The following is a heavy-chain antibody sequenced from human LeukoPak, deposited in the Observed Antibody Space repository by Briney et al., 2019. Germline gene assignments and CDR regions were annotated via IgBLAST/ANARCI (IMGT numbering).Heavy chain of an antibody. V-gene: IGHV3-74*01. CDR1: GFTFSSSW. CDR3: ARDRPIVVVVAATRGMDV. CDR2: INSDGSST. Sequence: GGSLRLSCAASGFTFSSSWMHWVRQAPGKGLLWVSRINSDGSSTSYADSVKGRFTISRDNAKNSLYLQMNSLRAEDTAVYYCARDRPIVVVVAATRGMDVWGQGTTVTVSS. D-gene: IGHD2-15*01. J-gene: IGHJ6*02.